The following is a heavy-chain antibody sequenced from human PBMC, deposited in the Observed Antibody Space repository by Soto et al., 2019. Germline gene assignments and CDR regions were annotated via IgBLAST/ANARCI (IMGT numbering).Heavy chain of an antibody. V-gene: IGHV3-33*01. D-gene: IGHD3-16*01. CDR3: ARKLLPLQSPPRLQETYGMDV. CDR2: IWYDGSNK. Sequence: GGSLRLSCAASGFTFSSYGMHWVRQAPGKGLEWVAVIWYDGSNKYYADSVKGRFTISRDNSKNTLYLQMNGLRAEDTAVYYCARKLLPLQSPPRLQETYGMDVWGQGTTVTVSS. J-gene: IGHJ6*02. CDR1: GFTFSSYG.